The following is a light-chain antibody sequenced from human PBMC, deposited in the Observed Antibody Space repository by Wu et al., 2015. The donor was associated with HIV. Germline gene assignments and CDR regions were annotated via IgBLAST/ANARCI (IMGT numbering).Light chain of an antibody. Sequence: ENVLTQSPGTLSLSPGERATLSCRASQSISNNYLAWYQHKPGRAPRLLIYGVSIRATGIPDRFRGSGSGTAFTLTITSLQSEDIGIYYCQQYNYWPRTFGRGTEGGN. J-gene: IGKJ1*01. CDR3: QQYNYWPRT. CDR1: QSISNNY. V-gene: IGKV3-20*01. CDR2: GVS.